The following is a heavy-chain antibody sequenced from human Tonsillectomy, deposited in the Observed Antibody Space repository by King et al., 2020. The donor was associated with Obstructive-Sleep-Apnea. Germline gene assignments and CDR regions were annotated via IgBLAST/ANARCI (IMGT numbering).Heavy chain of an antibody. CDR3: ARHERDDSSGYYYLYYFDY. Sequence: VQLQESGPGLVKPSETLSLTCTGSGGSISSYYWSWFRQPPGKGLEWIGYILYSGSTNYNPSLKSRVTIQVETSKNQYSLKLSSVTAADTAVYYCARHERDDSSGYYYLYYFDYWGQGTLVTVSS. D-gene: IGHD3-22*01. J-gene: IGHJ4*02. CDR1: GGSISSYY. CDR2: ILYSGST. V-gene: IGHV4-59*08.